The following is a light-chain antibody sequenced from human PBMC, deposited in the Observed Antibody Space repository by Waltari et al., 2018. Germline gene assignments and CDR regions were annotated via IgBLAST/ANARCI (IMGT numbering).Light chain of an antibody. V-gene: IGLV2-8*01. CDR3: SSYAGSNTLV. J-gene: IGLJ2*01. CDR1: NSDIGTYNY. CDR2: EVN. Sequence: QSALTQPPSASGSPGQSVTISCSGTNSDIGTYNYVSWFQQHPGRAPKLLIYEVNKRPSGVPVRVSGSKSDNRASLTVCGLQADDEAVYHCSSYAGSNTLVFGGGTKLTVL.